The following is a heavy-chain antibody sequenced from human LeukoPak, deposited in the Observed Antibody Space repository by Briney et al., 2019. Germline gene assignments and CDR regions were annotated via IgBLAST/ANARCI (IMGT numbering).Heavy chain of an antibody. D-gene: IGHD3-10*01. J-gene: IGHJ5*02. Sequence: GSLRLSCAASGFSFSSYAMSWVRQPPGKGLEWIGSIYYSGSTYYNPSLKSRVTISVDTSKNQFSLKLSSVTAADTAVYYCTRHGGGSGSYYPYNWFDPWGQGTLVTVSS. CDR3: TRHGGGSGSYYPYNWFDP. V-gene: IGHV4-39*01. CDR2: IYYSGST. CDR1: GFSFSSYA.